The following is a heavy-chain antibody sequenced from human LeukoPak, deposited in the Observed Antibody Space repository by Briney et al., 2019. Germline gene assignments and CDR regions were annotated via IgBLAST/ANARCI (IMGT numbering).Heavy chain of an antibody. CDR3: ARAEYSGTYYYYYMDV. J-gene: IGHJ6*03. CDR2: ISSGSSYI. Sequence: GGSLRLSCAASGLTFSRYSMNWVRQAPGKGLEWVSSISSGSSYIYYADSVKGRFTISRDNAKKSLYLQMNSLRAEDTAVYYCARAEYSGTYYYYYMDVWGKGTTVTVSS. D-gene: IGHD1-26*01. CDR1: GLTFSRYS. V-gene: IGHV3-21*01.